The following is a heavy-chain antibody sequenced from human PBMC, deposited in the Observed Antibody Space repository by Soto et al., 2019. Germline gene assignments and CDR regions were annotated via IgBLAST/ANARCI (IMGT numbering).Heavy chain of an antibody. D-gene: IGHD3-3*01. J-gene: IGHJ4*02. Sequence: SETLSLTCSVSGGSISDYFCNWIRQPAGKGLEWIGRIDNSGSTNYNPSLKSLITMSADTSRNQFSLKLNSVTAAATAVYYCARGGQDFWSGSFDYWGQGALVTVSS. V-gene: IGHV4-4*07. CDR1: GGSISDYF. CDR3: ARGGQDFWSGSFDY. CDR2: IDNSGST.